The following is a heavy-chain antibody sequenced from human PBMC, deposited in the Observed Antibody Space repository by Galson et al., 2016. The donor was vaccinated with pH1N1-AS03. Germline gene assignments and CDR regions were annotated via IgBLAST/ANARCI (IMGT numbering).Heavy chain of an antibody. CDR1: GYTLTAYY. J-gene: IGHJ4*02. CDR3: ARAGIVETVMIRSGGDCYSTDY. D-gene: IGHD2-21*02. CDR2: INPKTEGT. Sequence: SVKVSCKVSGYTLTAYYIHWVRQAPGQGLEWMGLINPKTEGTYSAQKFQGRVTMTRDTSVSTAYMELTWLTSDDTAVYYCARAGIVETVMIRSGGDCYSTDYWGQGTLVTVSS. V-gene: IGHV1-2*06.